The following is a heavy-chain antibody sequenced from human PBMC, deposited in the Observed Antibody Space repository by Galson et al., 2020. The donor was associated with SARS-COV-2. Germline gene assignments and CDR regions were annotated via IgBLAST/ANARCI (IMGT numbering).Heavy chain of an antibody. V-gene: IGHV1-2*02. CDR2: INPNSGGT. CDR3: LRVYYGDFMDY. CDR1: GFTFTKYY. D-gene: IGHD4-17*01. Sequence: ASVKVSCKASGFTFTKYYMHWVRKAPGQGLEWKGWINPNSGGTILAERFQGRVTMTTDTSISTAYMELSSLRSDDTAIYYCLRVYYGDFMDYWGQGTLVTVSS. J-gene: IGHJ4*02.